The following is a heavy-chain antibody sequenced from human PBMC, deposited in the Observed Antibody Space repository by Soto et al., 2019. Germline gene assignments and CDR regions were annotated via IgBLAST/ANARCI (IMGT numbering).Heavy chain of an antibody. V-gene: IGHV4-34*01. Sequence: QVQLQQWGAGLLKPSETLSLTCAVYGGSVSGDYWTWIRQPPGTGLGWIGEINHSGSTNYNPSLNSRVTISVDTSKHQFSLKLTSVTAADTAVYYCARDKITGVFDYWGQGTLVTVSS. CDR1: GGSVSGDY. CDR3: ARDKITGVFDY. CDR2: INHSGST. J-gene: IGHJ4*02. D-gene: IGHD2-8*02.